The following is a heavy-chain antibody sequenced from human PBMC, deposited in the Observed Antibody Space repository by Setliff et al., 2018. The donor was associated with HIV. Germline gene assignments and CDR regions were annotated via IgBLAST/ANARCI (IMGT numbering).Heavy chain of an antibody. Sequence: PGGSLRLSCAASGFNFKTYGMTWVRQAPGKGLDWVAHIGSSNHGIHYTASVQGRFTVSRDDTRGIAYLQMNSLQTEDTGVYYCARDDSGYNYGGRGMDVWGQGTTVTVSS. D-gene: IGHD4-17*01. CDR3: ARDDSGYNYGGRGMDV. J-gene: IGHJ6*02. CDR1: GFNFKTYG. CDR2: IGSSNHGI. V-gene: IGHV3-48*01.